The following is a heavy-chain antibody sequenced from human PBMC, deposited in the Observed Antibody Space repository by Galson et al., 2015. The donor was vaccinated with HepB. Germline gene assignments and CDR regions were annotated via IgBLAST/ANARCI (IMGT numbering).Heavy chain of an antibody. CDR2: INPNSGVT. Sequence: SVKVSCKASGYVFNDYYICWVRQAPGQGLECMGWINPNSGVTNYVQKFQGRVTMTRDTSISAAYMELSSLSSDDTAVYYCARDFRVGLDFWGQGTLVAVSS. D-gene: IGHD3-16*01. CDR3: ARDFRVGLDF. J-gene: IGHJ4*02. V-gene: IGHV1-2*02. CDR1: GYVFNDYY.